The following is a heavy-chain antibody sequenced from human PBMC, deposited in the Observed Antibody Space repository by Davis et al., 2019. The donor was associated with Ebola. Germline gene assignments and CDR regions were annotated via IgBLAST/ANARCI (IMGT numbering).Heavy chain of an antibody. J-gene: IGHJ2*01. CDR1: GFTVSSNY. CDR2: IYSGGST. D-gene: IGHD4-17*01. CDR3: ARVLGHPVTSWYFDL. V-gene: IGHV3-53*01. Sequence: PGGSLRLSCAASGFTVSSNYMSWVRQAPGKGLEWVSVIYSGGSTYYADSVKGRFTISRDNSKNTLYLQMNSLRAEDTAVYYCARVLGHPVTSWYFDLWGRGTLVTVSS.